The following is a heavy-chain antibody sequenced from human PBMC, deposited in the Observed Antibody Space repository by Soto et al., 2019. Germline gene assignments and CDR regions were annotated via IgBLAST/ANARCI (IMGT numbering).Heavy chain of an antibody. CDR3: ARHPERIAQIGWFDP. Sequence: EVQLVESGGGLVQPGGSLRLSCAASGFTFSSYSMNWVRQAPGKGLEWVSYISSSSSTIYYADSVKGRFTISRDNAKKSLYLQMNSLRVEDTAVYYCARHPERIAQIGWFDPWGQGTLVTVSS. D-gene: IGHD6-13*01. CDR1: GFTFSSYS. V-gene: IGHV3-48*01. CDR2: ISSSSSTI. J-gene: IGHJ5*02.